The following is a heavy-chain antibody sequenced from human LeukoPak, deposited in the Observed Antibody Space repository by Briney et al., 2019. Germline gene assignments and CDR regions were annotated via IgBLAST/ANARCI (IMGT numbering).Heavy chain of an antibody. Sequence: SETLSLTCAVSGGSISSGGYSWSWIRQPPGKGLEWIGYIYHSGSTYYNPSLKSRVTISVDRSKNQFSLKLSSVTAADTAVYYCARGGLDGVRGVNCDYWGQGTLVTVSS. V-gene: IGHV4-30-2*01. J-gene: IGHJ4*02. CDR2: IYHSGST. CDR3: ARGGLDGVRGVNCDY. D-gene: IGHD3-10*01. CDR1: GGSISSGGYS.